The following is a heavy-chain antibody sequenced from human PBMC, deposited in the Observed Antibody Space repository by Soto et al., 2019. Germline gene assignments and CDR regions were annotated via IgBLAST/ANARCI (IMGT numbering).Heavy chain of an antibody. Sequence: EVQLMESGGGLVQPGGSLRLSCASSGFTLSMSAVNWVRQAPGKGLEWVSYISDSGDRTYYADSVKGRFTISRDRSKNTVSLQMDSLRAEDTAVYYCAKDRGIIVKAGDAFDVWLQGTKVTVSS. CDR2: ISDSGDRT. D-gene: IGHD3-16*02. V-gene: IGHV3-23*01. CDR3: AKDRGIIVKAGDAFDV. J-gene: IGHJ3*01. CDR1: GFTLSMSA.